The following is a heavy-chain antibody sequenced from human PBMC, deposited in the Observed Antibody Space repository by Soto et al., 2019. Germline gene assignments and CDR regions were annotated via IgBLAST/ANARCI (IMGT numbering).Heavy chain of an antibody. CDR1: GYTFTSYG. Sequence: ASVKVSCKASGYTFTSYGISWVRQAPGQGLEWMGWISAYNGNTNYAQKLQGRVTMTTDTSTSTAYMELRSLRSDDTAVYYCARDRRIAAALRPFDSWGQGTLVTVSS. D-gene: IGHD6-13*01. CDR3: ARDRRIAAALRPFDS. V-gene: IGHV1-18*01. CDR2: ISAYNGNT. J-gene: IGHJ4*02.